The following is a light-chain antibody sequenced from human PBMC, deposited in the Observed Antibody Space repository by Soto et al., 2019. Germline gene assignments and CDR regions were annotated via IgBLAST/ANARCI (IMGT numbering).Light chain of an antibody. CDR2: VGTGGIVG. V-gene: IGLV9-49*01. CDR1: SGYSNYK. CDR3: GADHGSGSNFVVV. Sequence: QSVLTQPPSASASLGASVTLTCTLSSGYSNYKVDWYQQRPGKGPRFVMRVGTGGIVGSKGDGIPDRFSVLGSGLNRYLTIKNIQEEHESDYHCGADHGSGSNFVVVFGAGTKLTVL. J-gene: IGLJ2*01.